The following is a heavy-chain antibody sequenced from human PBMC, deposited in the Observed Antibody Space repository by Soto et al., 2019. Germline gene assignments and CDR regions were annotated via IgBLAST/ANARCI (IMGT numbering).Heavy chain of an antibody. Sequence: GRYVRIACAASWFTFSSYWMSWVRQAPGKGLEWVANIKQDGSEKYYVDSVKGRFTISRDNAKNSLYLQMNSLRAEDTAVYYWARDFDIMDRGVGRYY. J-gene: IGHJ6*03. CDR3: ARDFDIMDRGVGRYY. D-gene: IGHD3-10*01. CDR2: IKQDGSEK. CDR1: WFTFSSYW. V-gene: IGHV3-7*01.